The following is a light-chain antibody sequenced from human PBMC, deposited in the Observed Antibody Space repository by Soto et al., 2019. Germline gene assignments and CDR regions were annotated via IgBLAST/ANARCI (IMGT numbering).Light chain of an antibody. CDR3: MQALQTPT. Sequence: DIVMTQSPLSLAVTPGEPASISCRSSQSLHYRDGSIFLDWYLQRPGNSPQLLIYLASIRASGVPDRFSGSGSGTDFTLKISRVEAEDVGIYYCMQALQTPTFGGGTRLDIK. J-gene: IGKJ4*01. CDR2: LAS. V-gene: IGKV2-28*01. CDR1: QSLHYRDGSIF.